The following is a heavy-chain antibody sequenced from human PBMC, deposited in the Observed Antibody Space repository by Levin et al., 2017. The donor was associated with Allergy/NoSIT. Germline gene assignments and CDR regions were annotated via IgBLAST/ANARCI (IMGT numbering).Heavy chain of an antibody. CDR1: GFTFSSYG. Sequence: GGSLRLSCAASGFTFSSYGMHWVRQAPGKGLEWVAVISYDGSNKYYADSVKGRFTISRDNSKNTLYLQMNSLRAEDTAVYYCAKDLAPFHCSGGSCYSPDYWGQGTLVTVSS. CDR3: AKDLAPFHCSGGSCYSPDY. V-gene: IGHV3-30*18. J-gene: IGHJ4*02. CDR2: ISYDGSNK. D-gene: IGHD2-15*01.